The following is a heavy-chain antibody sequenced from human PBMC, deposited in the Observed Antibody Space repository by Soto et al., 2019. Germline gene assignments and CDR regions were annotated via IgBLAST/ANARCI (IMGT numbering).Heavy chain of an antibody. CDR2: IYYSGST. CDR1: CGSIISGGYY. CDR3: AREMLDSSSSGGMDV. D-gene: IGHD6-6*01. Sequence: PSETLSLTCTFSCGSIISGGYYWSWIRQHPGKGLEWIGYIYYSGSTYYNPSLKSRVTISVDTSKNQFSLKLSSVTAADTAVYYCAREMLDSSSSGGMDVWGQGTTVTVSS. J-gene: IGHJ6*02. V-gene: IGHV4-31*03.